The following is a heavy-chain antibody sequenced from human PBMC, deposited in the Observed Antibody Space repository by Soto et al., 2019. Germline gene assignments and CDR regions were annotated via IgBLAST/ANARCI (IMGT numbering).Heavy chain of an antibody. J-gene: IGHJ6*02. D-gene: IGHD6-13*01. CDR3: ARGLIVGXAAAGPKGDYYYYGMDV. V-gene: IGHV4-34*01. CDR1: GGSFSCYY. CDR2: INHSGST. Sequence: SETLSLTCAVYGGSFSCYYWSWIRQPPGKGLEWIGEINHSGSTNYNPSLKSRVTISVDTSKNQFSLKLSSVTAADTAVYYCARGLIVGXAAAGPKGDYYYYGMDVWGPGTTVTVSS.